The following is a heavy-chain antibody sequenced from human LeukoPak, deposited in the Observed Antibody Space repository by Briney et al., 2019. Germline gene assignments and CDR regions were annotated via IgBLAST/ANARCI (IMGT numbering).Heavy chain of an antibody. CDR3: ATGIAVAGDAFDI. CDR1: GFTLSSYA. Sequence: GGSLRLSCAASGFTLSSYAMSWVRQAPGKGLEWVSAISGSGGSTYYADSVKGRVTISRDNSKNTLYLQMNSLRAEDTAVYYCATGIAVAGDAFDIWGQGTMVTVSS. V-gene: IGHV3-23*01. D-gene: IGHD6-19*01. J-gene: IGHJ3*02. CDR2: ISGSGGST.